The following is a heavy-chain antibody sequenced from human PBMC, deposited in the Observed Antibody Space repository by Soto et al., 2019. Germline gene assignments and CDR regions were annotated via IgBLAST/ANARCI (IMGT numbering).Heavy chain of an antibody. J-gene: IGHJ6*03. CDR3: ARRVGDIVATEKKGYYYYYMDV. D-gene: IGHD5-12*01. Sequence: PGESLKISCKGSGYSFTSYWIGWVRQMPGKGLEWMGIIYPGDSDTRYSPSFQGQVTISADKSISTAYLQWSSLKASDTAMYYCARRVGDIVATEKKGYYYYYMDVWGKGTTVTVSS. V-gene: IGHV5-51*01. CDR1: GYSFTSYW. CDR2: IYPGDSDT.